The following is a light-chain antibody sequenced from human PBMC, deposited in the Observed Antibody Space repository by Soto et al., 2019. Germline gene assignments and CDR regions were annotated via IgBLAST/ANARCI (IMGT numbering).Light chain of an antibody. J-gene: IGKJ4*01. V-gene: IGKV3-15*01. Sequence: EIALTQSPGTLSLSPGERATLSCRASQGVTNSHLAWYRQKPGQAPRLVIYGASTRATGIPARFRGSGSGTEFTLTISSLQSEDFAVYYCQQHNDWPPLTFGGGTKVHIK. CDR1: QGVTNSH. CDR2: GAS. CDR3: QQHNDWPPLT.